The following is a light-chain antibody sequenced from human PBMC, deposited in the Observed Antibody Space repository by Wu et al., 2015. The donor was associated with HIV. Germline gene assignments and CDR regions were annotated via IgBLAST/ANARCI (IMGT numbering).Light chain of an antibody. CDR1: QSVTRSY. V-gene: IGKV3-20*01. CDR2: GTS. CDR3: QQCGSSPLT. J-gene: IGKJ4*01. Sequence: DIVLTQSPGTPSLSPGERATLSCRASQSVTRSYLAWYQQKPGQAPRLLIYGTSSRATGIPDRFSGSGSGTDFTLTISRLEPEDFAVYYCQQCGSSPLTFGGGTKVEIK.